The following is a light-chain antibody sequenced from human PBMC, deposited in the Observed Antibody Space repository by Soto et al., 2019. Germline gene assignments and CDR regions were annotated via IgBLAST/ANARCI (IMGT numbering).Light chain of an antibody. V-gene: IGKV3-20*01. CDR1: QSVSSSY. CDR3: QQYGTSPLT. CDR2: GAS. J-gene: IGKJ5*01. Sequence: EIVLTQSPGTLSLSPGERATLSCRASQSVSSSYLAWYQQKPGQAPRPLIYGASSRATGIPDRFGGSGSGTDFTLTISRLEPEDFAVFYCQQYGTSPLTFGQGTRLEMK.